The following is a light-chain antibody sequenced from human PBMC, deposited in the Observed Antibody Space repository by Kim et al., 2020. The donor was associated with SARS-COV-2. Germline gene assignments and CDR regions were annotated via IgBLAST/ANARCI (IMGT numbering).Light chain of an antibody. Sequence: EIVMTQSPATLSVSPGERATLSCRASQSVSSNLAWNQQKPGQAPRLLIYGASTRATGIPARFSGSGSGTEFTLTISSLQSEDFAVYYCQQYNNWHGTFGGGTKVEI. V-gene: IGKV3-15*01. J-gene: IGKJ4*01. CDR3: QQYNNWHGT. CDR2: GAS. CDR1: QSVSSN.